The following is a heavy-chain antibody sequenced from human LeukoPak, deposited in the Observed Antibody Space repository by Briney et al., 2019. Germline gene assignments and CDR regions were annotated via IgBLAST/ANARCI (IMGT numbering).Heavy chain of an antibody. V-gene: IGHV3-30*04. J-gene: IGHJ6*03. CDR2: ISYDGSEK. D-gene: IGHD6-19*01. Sequence: PGESLKISCVASVFNFSNYAMHWVRQAPGKGLGWVAVISYDGSEKYYAESVKGRFTISRDNSKNTLSLQMSSLKAEDTAVFYCARSGSSGWVYYYYNYMDVWGKGTTVTVSS. CDR1: VFNFSNYA. CDR3: ARSGSSGWVYYYYNYMDV.